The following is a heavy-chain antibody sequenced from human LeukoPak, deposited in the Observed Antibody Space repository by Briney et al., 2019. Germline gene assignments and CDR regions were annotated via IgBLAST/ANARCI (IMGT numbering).Heavy chain of an antibody. CDR3: ARAPDELAVDFDY. CDR1: GFTFRSYS. V-gene: IGHV3-48*04. D-gene: IGHD6-19*01. CDR2: ISSSGRTR. J-gene: IGHJ4*02. Sequence: PGGSLRLSCAASGFTFRSYSMNWVRQAPGKGLEWVSYISSSGRTRYYADSVKGRFTISRDNAKNSLYLQLNSLRVEDTAVYYCARAPDELAVDFDYWGQGTLVTVSS.